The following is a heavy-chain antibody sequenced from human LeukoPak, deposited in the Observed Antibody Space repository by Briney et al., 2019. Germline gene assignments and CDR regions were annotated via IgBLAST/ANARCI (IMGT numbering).Heavy chain of an antibody. J-gene: IGHJ6*02. D-gene: IGHD3-3*01. Sequence: KSSETLSLTCTVSGGSISSYYWSWIRQPPGKGLEWIGYIYYSGSTNYNPSLKSRVTISVDTSKNQFSLKLSSVTAADTAVYYCASKGNDFWSGYSPLVVWGQGTTVTVSS. V-gene: IGHV4-59*01. CDR1: GGSISSYY. CDR3: ASKGNDFWSGYSPLVV. CDR2: IYYSGST.